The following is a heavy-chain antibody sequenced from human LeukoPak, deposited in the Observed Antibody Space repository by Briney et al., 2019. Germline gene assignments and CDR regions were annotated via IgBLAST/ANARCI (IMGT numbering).Heavy chain of an antibody. CDR2: IRNKPNSYTT. J-gene: IGHJ4*02. CDR3: TRGPPDY. V-gene: IGHV3-72*01. CDR1: GFTFSDHY. Sequence: PGGSLRLSCAASGFTFSDHYMDWVRQAPGKGREWVGRIRNKPNSYTTEYAASVKGRFTISRDDSKNSLYLQMNSLKTEDTAVYYCTRGPPDYWGQGTLVTVPS.